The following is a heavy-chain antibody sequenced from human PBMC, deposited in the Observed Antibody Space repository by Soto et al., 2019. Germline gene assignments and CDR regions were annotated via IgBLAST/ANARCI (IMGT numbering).Heavy chain of an antibody. CDR1: GYSFAGYW. V-gene: IGHV5-10-1*01. Sequence: GESLKISCKGSGYSFAGYWITWVRQKPGKGLEWMGRIDPSDSYTNYSPSFQGHVTISADKSISTAYLQWSSLKASDTAMYYCGRRRVAAAGSTNYYCGMDVWGPGTTVTVSS. CDR2: IDPSDSYT. J-gene: IGHJ6*02. D-gene: IGHD6-13*01. CDR3: GRRRVAAAGSTNYYCGMDV.